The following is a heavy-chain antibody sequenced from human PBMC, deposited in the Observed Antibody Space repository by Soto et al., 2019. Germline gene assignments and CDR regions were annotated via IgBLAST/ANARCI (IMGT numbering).Heavy chain of an antibody. J-gene: IGHJ6*02. D-gene: IGHD2-2*02. V-gene: IGHV3-30-3*01. CDR1: GFNFSKYD. CDR2: ISYDGNKK. Sequence: PGGSLRLSCEASGFNFSKYDMHWVRQAPGKGLEWLAVISYDGNKKYYAASVKGRFTISRDNAKNTTYQQMNSLRAEDTAVYYCAREGDVPAVIGHYYYGMDAWGQGTPVTVSS. CDR3: AREGDVPAVIGHYYYGMDA.